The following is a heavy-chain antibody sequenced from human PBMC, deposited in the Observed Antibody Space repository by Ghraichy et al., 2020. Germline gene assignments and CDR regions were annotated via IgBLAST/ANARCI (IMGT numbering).Heavy chain of an antibody. V-gene: IGHV3-30-3*01. CDR1: GFTFRSYA. Sequence: GSLRLSCAASGFTFRSYAMSWVRQAPGKGLEWVTLISDHHGTDKFYADSVRGRFTISRDNSKNTLYLEMNSLRAEDTAVYYCARELAGGSPDYWGQGTLVTVFS. CDR2: ISDHHGTDK. CDR3: ARELAGGSPDY. J-gene: IGHJ4*02. D-gene: IGHD1-26*01.